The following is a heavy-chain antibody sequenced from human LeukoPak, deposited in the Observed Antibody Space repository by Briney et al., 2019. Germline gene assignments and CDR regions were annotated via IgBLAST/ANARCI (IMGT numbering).Heavy chain of an antibody. CDR2: IRSKANSYAT. J-gene: IGHJ4*02. V-gene: IGHV3-73*01. Sequence: PGGSLRLSCAASGFTFSGSAMHWVRQASGKGLEWVGRIRSKANSYATAYAASVKGRFTISRDDSKHTAYLKMNSLKTEDTAVYYCTRHGGYCTNGVCYRGFDYWGQGTLVTVSS. CDR1: GFTFSGSA. CDR3: TRHGGYCTNGVCYRGFDY. D-gene: IGHD2-8*01.